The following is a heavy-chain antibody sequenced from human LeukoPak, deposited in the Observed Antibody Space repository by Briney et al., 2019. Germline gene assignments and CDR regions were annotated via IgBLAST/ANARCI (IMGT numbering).Heavy chain of an antibody. CDR3: AKAEGVSSSWYRDYFDY. CDR2: ISGSGGST. J-gene: IGHJ4*02. Sequence: PGGSLRLSCAASGFTFSSYEMNWVRQAPGKGLEWVSAISGSGGSTYYADSVKGRFTIFRDNSKNTLYLQMNSLRAEDTAVYYCAKAEGVSSSWYRDYFDYWGQGTLVTVSS. D-gene: IGHD6-13*01. CDR1: GFTFSSYE. V-gene: IGHV3-23*01.